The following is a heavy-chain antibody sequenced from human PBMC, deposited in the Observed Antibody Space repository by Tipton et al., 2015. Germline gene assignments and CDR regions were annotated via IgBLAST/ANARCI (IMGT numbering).Heavy chain of an antibody. V-gene: IGHV4-30-4*08. CDR3: ASRDWLLHHFDY. D-gene: IGHD6-19*01. Sequence: TLSLTCTVSGGSISGAYNYWSWIRQHPTKGLEWIGYIFYSGSAFYNPSLKSRVSISVDTSKNQFSLKLNSVTAADAAMYYCASRDWLLHHFDYWGQGTLVTVSS. J-gene: IGHJ4*02. CDR2: IFYSGSA. CDR1: GGSISGAYNY.